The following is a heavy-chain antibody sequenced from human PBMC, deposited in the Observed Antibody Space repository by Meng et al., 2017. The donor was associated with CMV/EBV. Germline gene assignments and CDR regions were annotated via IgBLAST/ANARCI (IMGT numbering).Heavy chain of an antibody. J-gene: IGHJ4*02. CDR1: GFTFKNYG. Sequence: ASGFTFKNYGMHWVPQAPGKGLEWVAVIWFDGNNKYYADSVKGRFTISRDNTKNTLYLQMNSLRAEDTAVYYCAKDGSYRVYYFDYWGQGTLVTVSS. CDR2: IWFDGNNK. V-gene: IGHV3-33*06. CDR3: AKDGSYRVYYFDY. D-gene: IGHD1-26*01.